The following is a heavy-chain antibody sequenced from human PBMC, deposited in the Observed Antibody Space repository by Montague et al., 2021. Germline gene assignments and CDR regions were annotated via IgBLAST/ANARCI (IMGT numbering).Heavy chain of an antibody. D-gene: IGHD6-19*01. Sequence: SLRLSCAASGFTGTSYAMHWVRQAPGKGLEWVALIWFDGSNIKYSDSVKVRFTISKDTPKNTLSLEMDSLTADDTAVYYCVRGRPSWLDRGFDLWGQGTLVTVSS. V-gene: IGHV3-33*01. CDR3: VRGRPSWLDRGFDL. J-gene: IGHJ4*02. CDR2: IWFDGSNI. CDR1: GFTGTSYA.